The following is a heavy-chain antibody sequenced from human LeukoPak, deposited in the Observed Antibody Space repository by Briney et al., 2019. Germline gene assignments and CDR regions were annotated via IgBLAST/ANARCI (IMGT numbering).Heavy chain of an antibody. Sequence: SETLSFTCSVYSLSFSCYYWMWIRQPPGNGLKGIGEINHSGSTNDNPSLRSRITISVDTSNNQFSLKLSSVTAAATAFYYCARGLKARTPPAGYSSGWPPDYWGQGNLVTVSS. CDR1: SLSFSCYY. J-gene: IGHJ4*02. V-gene: IGHV4-34*01. CDR3: ARGLKARTPPAGYSSGWPPDY. D-gene: IGHD6-19*01. CDR2: INHSGST.